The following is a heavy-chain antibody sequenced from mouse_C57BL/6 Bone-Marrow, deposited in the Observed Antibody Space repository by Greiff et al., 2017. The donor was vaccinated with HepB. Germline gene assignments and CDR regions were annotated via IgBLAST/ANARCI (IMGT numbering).Heavy chain of an antibody. D-gene: IGHD1-1*01. J-gene: IGHJ3*01. V-gene: IGHV1-54*01. CDR3: ASGHYGSGAWVAY. Sequence: QVQLKQSGAELVRPGTSVKVSCKASGYAFTNYLIEWVKQRPGQGLEWIGVINPGSGGTNYNEKFKGKATLTADKSSSTAYMQLSSLTSEDAAVYCCASGHYGSGAWVAYWGQGTLVTVSA. CDR1: GYAFTNYL. CDR2: INPGSGGT.